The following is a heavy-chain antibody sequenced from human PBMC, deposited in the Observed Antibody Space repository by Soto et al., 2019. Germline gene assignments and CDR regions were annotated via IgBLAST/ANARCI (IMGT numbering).Heavy chain of an antibody. D-gene: IGHD3-10*01. CDR2: IYYGGST. CDR3: ARDPGSGSYYGWFDP. CDR1: GGSISSDY. V-gene: IGHV4-59*01. J-gene: IGHJ5*02. Sequence: SETLCLTCTVSGGSISSDYWSWIRQPPGKGLEWIGYIYYGGSTHSNPSLKSRVTISVDTSKNQFSLKLSSVTAADTAVYYCARDPGSGSYYGWFDPWGQGTLVTVSS.